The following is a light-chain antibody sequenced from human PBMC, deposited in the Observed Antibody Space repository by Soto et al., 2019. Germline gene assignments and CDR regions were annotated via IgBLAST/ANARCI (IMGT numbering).Light chain of an antibody. J-gene: IGLJ2*01. CDR1: SSDVGAYSY. CDR2: DVS. V-gene: IGLV2-14*01. Sequence: QSVLTQPASVSGSPGQSITISCTGTSSDVGAYSYVSWYQQHPGKAPKLIIYDVSNRLSGVSNRFSGSKSGNTASLTISGLQAEDEADYYCSSYTSSITLVFGGGTKLTVL. CDR3: SSYTSSITLV.